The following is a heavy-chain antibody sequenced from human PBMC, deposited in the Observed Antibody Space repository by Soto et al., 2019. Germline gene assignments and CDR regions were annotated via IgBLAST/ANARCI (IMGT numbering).Heavy chain of an antibody. CDR2: ISGSGGST. V-gene: IGHV3-23*01. CDR1: GFTFSSYA. CDR3: ASTPADAFDI. Sequence: GGSLRLSCAASGFTFSSYAMSWVRQAPGEGLEWVSAISGSGGSTYYADSVKGRFTISRDNSKNTLYLQMNSLRAEDTAVYYCASTPADAFDIWGQGTMVTVSS. J-gene: IGHJ3*02.